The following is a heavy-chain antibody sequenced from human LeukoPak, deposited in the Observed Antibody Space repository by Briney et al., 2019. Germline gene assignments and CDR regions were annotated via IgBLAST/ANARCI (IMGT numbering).Heavy chain of an antibody. J-gene: IGHJ3*02. CDR3: ARSGQLARWAFDI. CDR2: THYSGST. CDR1: GGSISSYY. V-gene: IGHV4-59*01. D-gene: IGHD6-6*01. Sequence: SETLSLTCTVSGGSISSYYWSWIRQPPGKGLEWIGYTHYSGSTNYNPSLKSRVTISVDTPKNQFSLKLSSVTAADTAVYYCARSGQLARWAFDIWGQGTMVTVSS.